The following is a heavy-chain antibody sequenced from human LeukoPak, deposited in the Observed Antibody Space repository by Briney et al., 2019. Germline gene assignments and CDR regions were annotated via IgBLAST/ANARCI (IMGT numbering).Heavy chain of an antibody. CDR3: ARGLHYYVAMDV. J-gene: IGHJ6*02. CDR1: GFTFSAYA. D-gene: IGHD3-10*02. V-gene: IGHV3-23*05. Sequence: PGGSLRLSCEASGFTFSAYAMTWVRQAPGQGLEWVSSIGSDNKPHYSESVEGRFAISRDNSKNTLFLQLHNLRVEDTALYYCARGLHYYVAMDVWGHGTTITVSS. CDR2: IGSDNKP.